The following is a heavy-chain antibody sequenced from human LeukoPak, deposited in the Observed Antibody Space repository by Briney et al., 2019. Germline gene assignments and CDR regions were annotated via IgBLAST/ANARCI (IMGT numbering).Heavy chain of an antibody. Sequence: GGSLRLSCEASGFTFSSYAMHWVRQAPGKGLEWVAVISYDGSNKYYADSVKGRFTISRDNSKNTLYLQMSSLRAEDTAVYYCARDGGYSGYDAHYYYYYYMDVWGKGTTVTVSS. CDR3: ARDGGYSGYDAHYYYYYYMDV. J-gene: IGHJ6*03. V-gene: IGHV3-30*04. CDR2: ISYDGSNK. D-gene: IGHD5-12*01. CDR1: GFTFSSYA.